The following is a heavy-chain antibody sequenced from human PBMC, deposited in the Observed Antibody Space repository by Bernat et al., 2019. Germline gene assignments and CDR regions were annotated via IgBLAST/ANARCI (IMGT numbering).Heavy chain of an antibody. CDR3: ARDFRPYYYDSSGYSGGYYYGMDV. Sequence: EVQLVESGGGLVQPGGSLRLSCAASGFTLSSYFMSWVRQAPGKGLEWVANIKEDGTATYYVDSLKGRFSVSRDNVKNTLYLQMNSLRAEDTAVYYCARDFRPYYYDSSGYSGGYYYGMDVWGQGTTVTVSS. D-gene: IGHD3-22*01. CDR2: IKEDGTAT. J-gene: IGHJ6*02. CDR1: GFTLSSYF. V-gene: IGHV3-7*01.